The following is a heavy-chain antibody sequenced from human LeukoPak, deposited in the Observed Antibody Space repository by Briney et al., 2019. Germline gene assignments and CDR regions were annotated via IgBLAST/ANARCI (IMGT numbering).Heavy chain of an antibody. D-gene: IGHD6-19*01. V-gene: IGHV3-30*18. CDR1: GFTFSSYG. CDR2: ISYDGSNK. J-gene: IGHJ6*03. Sequence: PGGSLRLSCAASGFTFSSYGMHWVRQAPGKGLEWVAVISYDGSNKYYADSVKGRFTISRDNSKNTLYLQMNSLRAEDTAVYYCAKQAVAGTNYYYYMDVWGKGTTVTISS. CDR3: AKQAVAGTNYYYYMDV.